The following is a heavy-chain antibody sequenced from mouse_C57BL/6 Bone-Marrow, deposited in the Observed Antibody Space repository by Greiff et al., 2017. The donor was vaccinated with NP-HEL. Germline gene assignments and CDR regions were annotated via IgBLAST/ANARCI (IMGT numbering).Heavy chain of an antibody. J-gene: IGHJ4*01. CDR2: IDPTDSYT. CDR3: ALRAMDY. Sequence: QVQLQQPGAELVMPGASVKLSCKASGYTFTSYWMHWVKQRPGQGLEWIGEIDPTDSYTNNNQKFKGKSTSTGDNSSSPAYMQLSSLTSEDSAVYYCALRAMDYWGQGTSVTVSS. V-gene: IGHV1-69*01. CDR1: GYTFTSYW.